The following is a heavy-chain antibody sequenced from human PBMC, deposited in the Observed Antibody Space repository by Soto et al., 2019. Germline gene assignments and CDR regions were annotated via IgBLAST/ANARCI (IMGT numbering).Heavy chain of an antibody. D-gene: IGHD6-19*01. CDR2: ISSSSSYI. J-gene: IGHJ4*02. V-gene: IGHV3-21*01. CDR3: ASEGIAVAGNPFDY. CDR1: GFTFSSYS. Sequence: GGSLRLSCAASGFTFSSYSMNWVRQAPGKGLEWVSSISSSSSYIYYADSVKGRFTISRDNAKNSLYLQMNSLRAEDTAVYYCASEGIAVAGNPFDYWGQGTLVTVSS.